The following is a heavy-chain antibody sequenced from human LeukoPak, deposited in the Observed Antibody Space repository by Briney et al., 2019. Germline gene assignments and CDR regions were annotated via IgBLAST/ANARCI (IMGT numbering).Heavy chain of an antibody. CDR2: IYYSGST. Sequence: PSETLSLTCTVSGGSITSYYWSWIRQPPGKELEWIGYIYYSGSTNYNPSLKSRVTISVDTSKNQFSLKLSSVTAADTAIYYCARGGTFGDCWGQGTLVTVSS. CDR1: GGSITSYY. J-gene: IGHJ4*02. V-gene: IGHV4-59*01. CDR3: ARGGTFGDC. D-gene: IGHD3-16*01.